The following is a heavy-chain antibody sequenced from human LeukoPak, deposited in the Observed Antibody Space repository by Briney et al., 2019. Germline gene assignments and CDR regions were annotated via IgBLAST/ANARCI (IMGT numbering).Heavy chain of an antibody. D-gene: IGHD2-15*01. CDR3: ARGSYLVAAKGAFDY. V-gene: IGHV3-53*01. J-gene: IGHJ4*02. CDR2: IYSGGST. Sequence: PGGSLRLSCAASGFTVSSNYMSWVRQAPGKGLEWVSVIYSGGSTYYADSVKGRFTISRDNSKNTLYLQMNSLRAEDTAVYYCARGSYLVAAKGAFDYWGQGTLVTVSS. CDR1: GFTVSSNY.